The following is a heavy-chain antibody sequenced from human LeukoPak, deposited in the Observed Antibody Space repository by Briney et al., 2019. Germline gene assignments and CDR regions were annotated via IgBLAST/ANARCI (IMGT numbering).Heavy chain of an antibody. CDR2: MNPNSGNT. CDR3: ATKGEEHSSGWLYFDY. CDR1: GYTFTSYD. V-gene: IGHV1-8*03. Sequence: GASVKVSCKASGYTFTSYDINWVRQATGQGLEWMGWMNPNSGNTGYAQKFQGRVTITRNTSISTAYMELSSLRSEDTAVYYCATKGEEHSSGWLYFDYWGQGTLVTVSS. J-gene: IGHJ4*02. D-gene: IGHD6-19*01.